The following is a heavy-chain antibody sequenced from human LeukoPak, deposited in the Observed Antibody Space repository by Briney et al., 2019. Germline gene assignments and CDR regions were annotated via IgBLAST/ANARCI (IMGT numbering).Heavy chain of an antibody. V-gene: IGHV1-2*02. CDR3: ARGRDMYYYDSNGYDAFDI. D-gene: IGHD3-22*01. J-gene: IGHJ3*02. CDR2: INTNSGGT. CDR1: GYTFTGYY. Sequence: ASVKVSCKASGYTFTGYYMHWVRQAPGQGLEWMGWINTNSGGTNYAQKFQGRVTMTRDTSISTAYMELSRLRSDDTAVYYWARGRDMYYYDSNGYDAFDIWGQGTMVTVSS.